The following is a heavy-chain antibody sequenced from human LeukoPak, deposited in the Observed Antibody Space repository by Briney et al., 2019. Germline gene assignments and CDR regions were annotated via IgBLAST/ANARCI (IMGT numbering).Heavy chain of an antibody. Sequence: ASVKVSCKASGYTFTTYAMNWVRQAPGQGLEWMGWINPNSGGTNYAQKFQGRVTMTRDTSISTAYMEVSRLRSDDTAVYYCARDRGSLVVVAANDYWGQGTLVTVSS. CDR3: ARDRGSLVVVAANDY. CDR2: INPNSGGT. CDR1: GYTFTTYA. V-gene: IGHV1-2*02. J-gene: IGHJ4*02. D-gene: IGHD2-15*01.